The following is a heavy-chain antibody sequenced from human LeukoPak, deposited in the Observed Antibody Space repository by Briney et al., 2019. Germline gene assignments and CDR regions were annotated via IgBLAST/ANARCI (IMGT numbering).Heavy chain of an antibody. CDR2: VSDDGNKK. CDR3: ASGQLLLEGYFYYMDV. D-gene: IGHD1-26*01. J-gene: IGHJ6*03. V-gene: IGHV3-30*01. Sequence: PGRSPRLSCAASGFTFSSYPIHWVRQAPGKGLEWVAVVSDDGNKKFDADFVKGRFTISRDNSKNTLYLQMNSLRGEDTAVYYCASGQLLLEGYFYYMDVWGKGTTVTVSS. CDR1: GFTFSSYP.